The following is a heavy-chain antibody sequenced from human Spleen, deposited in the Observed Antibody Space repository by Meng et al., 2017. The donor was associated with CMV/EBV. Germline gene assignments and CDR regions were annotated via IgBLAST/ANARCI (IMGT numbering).Heavy chain of an antibody. V-gene: IGHV1-46*01. CDR1: GYTFTNYY. CDR2: INPSGGST. CDR3: ARGEGYSYGYFDY. Sequence: ASVKVSCKASGYTFTNYYMHWVRQAPGQGPEWMGIINPSGGSTRYAQKFQGRVTMTRDTSTNTVYMELSSLRSEDTAVYYCARGEGYSYGYFDYWGQGTLVTVSS. D-gene: IGHD5-18*01. J-gene: IGHJ4*02.